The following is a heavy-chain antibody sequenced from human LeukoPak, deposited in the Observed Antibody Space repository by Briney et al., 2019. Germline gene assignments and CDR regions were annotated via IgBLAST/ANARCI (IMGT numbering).Heavy chain of an antibody. CDR2: IYTSGST. D-gene: IGHD2/OR15-2a*01. Sequence: SETLSLTCTVSGGSISSYYWSWIRHPAGKGLEWIGSIYTSGSTNYNPSLKSRVTMSVDTSKNQFSLKLSSVTAADTAVYYCARDRYFNLRYYYYYYMDVWGKGTTVTVSS. V-gene: IGHV4-4*07. J-gene: IGHJ6*03. CDR1: GGSISSYY. CDR3: ARDRYFNLRYYYYYYMDV.